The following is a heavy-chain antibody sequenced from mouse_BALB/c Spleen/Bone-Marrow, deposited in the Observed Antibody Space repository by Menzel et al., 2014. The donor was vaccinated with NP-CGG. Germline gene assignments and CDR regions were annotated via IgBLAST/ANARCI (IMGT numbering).Heavy chain of an antibody. CDR2: INPYNGGT. Sequence: VQLKESGPELVKPGASMKISCKASGYSFTGYTMNWVKQSHGKNLEWIGLINPYNGGTSYNQKFKGKATLTVDKSSSTAYMELLSLTSEDSAVYHCAGEVRPHWYFDVWGAGTTVTVSS. V-gene: IGHV1-18*01. D-gene: IGHD2-14*01. J-gene: IGHJ1*01. CDR1: GYSFTGYT. CDR3: AGEVRPHWYFDV.